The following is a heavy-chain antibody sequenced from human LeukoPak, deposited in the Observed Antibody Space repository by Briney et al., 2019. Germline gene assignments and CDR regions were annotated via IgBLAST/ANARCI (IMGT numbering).Heavy chain of an antibody. CDR3: ARDRRDTAPPDY. CDR2: IWYDGSNK. J-gene: IGHJ4*02. CDR1: GFTFSSYG. V-gene: IGHV3-33*01. Sequence: PGGSLRLSCAASGFTFSSYGMHWVRQAPGKGLEWVAVIWYDGSNKYYADSVKGRYTISRDNSKNTLYLQMNSLRAEDTAVYYCARDRRDTAPPDYWGQGTLVTVSS. D-gene: IGHD5-18*01.